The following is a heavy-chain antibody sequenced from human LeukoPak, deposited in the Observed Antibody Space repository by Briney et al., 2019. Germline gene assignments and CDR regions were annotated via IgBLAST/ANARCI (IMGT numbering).Heavy chain of an antibody. CDR2: IYYSGST. Sequence: SETLSLTCTVSGGSISSSSYYWGWIRQPPGKGLEWIGSIYYSGSTYYNPSLKSRVTISVDTSKNQFSLKLSSVTAADTAVYYCARVGAAAGAGFDPWGQGTLVTVSS. CDR3: ARVGAAAGAGFDP. CDR1: GGSISSSSYY. V-gene: IGHV4-39*07. J-gene: IGHJ5*02. D-gene: IGHD6-13*01.